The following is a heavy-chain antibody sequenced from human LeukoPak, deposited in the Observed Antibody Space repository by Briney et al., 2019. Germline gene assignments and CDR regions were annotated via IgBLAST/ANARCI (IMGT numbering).Heavy chain of an antibody. CDR3: ARHEYTSSFWFDP. J-gene: IGHJ5*02. CDR2: IHYSGST. CDR1: GGSISSGGYY. V-gene: IGHV4-31*03. Sequence: SETLSLTCTVSGGSISSGGYYWSWIRQHPGKGLEWIGYIHYSGSTYYSPSLKSRLTISVDTSKNQFSLKVSSVTAADTAVYYCARHEYTSSFWFDPWGQGTLVTVSS. D-gene: IGHD6-6*01.